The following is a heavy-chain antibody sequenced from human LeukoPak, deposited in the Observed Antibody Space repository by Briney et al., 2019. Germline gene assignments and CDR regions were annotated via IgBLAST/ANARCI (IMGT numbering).Heavy chain of an antibody. J-gene: IGHJ4*02. V-gene: IGHV3-33*08. D-gene: IGHD1-14*01. CDR2: IWYDGSNK. CDR1: GFAFSSFV. Sequence: GRSLRLSCAASGFAFSSFVMHWVRQAPGKGLEWVAIIWYDGSNKYYADSVKGRFTISRDNSKHTLYLQMNSLRAEDTALYYCAAGEPYGYWGQGTLVTVSS. CDR3: AAGEPYGY.